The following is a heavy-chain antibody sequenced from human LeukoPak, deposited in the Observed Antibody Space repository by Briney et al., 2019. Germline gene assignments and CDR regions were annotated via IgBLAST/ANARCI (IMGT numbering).Heavy chain of an antibody. CDR1: GFTFSSYG. D-gene: IGHD1-1*01. Sequence: GGSLRLSCAASGFTFSSYGMHWVRQAPGKGLEWVSIIHNDGSTYYADSVKGRFTVSRDDSKNTVSLQMDSLRVDDTGIYYCARGFLQLTPYYFDYWGQGALVTVSS. J-gene: IGHJ4*02. CDR2: IHNDGST. CDR3: ARGFLQLTPYYFDY. V-gene: IGHV3-NL1*01.